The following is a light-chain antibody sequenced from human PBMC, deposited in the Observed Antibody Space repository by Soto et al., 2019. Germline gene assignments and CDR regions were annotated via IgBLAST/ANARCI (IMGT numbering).Light chain of an antibody. CDR2: DVY. V-gene: IGLV2-14*03. Sequence: QSTLTQPASVSGAPALAIAISCTEVRTDIDGYDYVAWYQQHPGQAPQLIIYDVYNRPSGVSHRFSGSTSGDTAPLTISGFQAEDEADYYCTSYTSSPPFYVSGTGTTVTV. CDR3: TSYTSSPPFYV. CDR1: RTDIDGYDY. J-gene: IGLJ1*01.